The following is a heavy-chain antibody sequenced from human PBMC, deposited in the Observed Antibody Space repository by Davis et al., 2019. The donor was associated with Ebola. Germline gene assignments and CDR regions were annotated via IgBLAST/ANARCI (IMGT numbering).Heavy chain of an antibody. J-gene: IGHJ4*02. CDR1: GGSISSYY. V-gene: IGHV4-59*01. Sequence: SETLSLTCTVSGGSISSYYWSWIRQPPGKGLEWIGYIYYSGSTNYNPSLKSRVTISVDTSKNQFSLKLSSVTAADTAVYYCARVRYSSGWTTRYYFDYWGQGTLVSVSS. D-gene: IGHD6-19*01. CDR3: ARVRYSSGWTTRYYFDY. CDR2: IYYSGST.